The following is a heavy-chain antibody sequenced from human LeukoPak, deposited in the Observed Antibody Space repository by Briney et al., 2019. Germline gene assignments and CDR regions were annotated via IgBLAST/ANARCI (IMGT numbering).Heavy chain of an antibody. CDR2: IYPGDSDT. J-gene: IGHJ4*02. D-gene: IGHD1-1*01. CDR3: ARSELELSFDY. V-gene: IGHV5-51*01. Sequence: GASPQISCKGSGYVFISYWIGWVRQLTGKGLERMGIIYPGDSDTRYNPSFQGQVTISAYKSISTAYLQCSSLKASDTSMYYCARSELELSFDYWGRGTLVTVSS. CDR1: GYVFISYW.